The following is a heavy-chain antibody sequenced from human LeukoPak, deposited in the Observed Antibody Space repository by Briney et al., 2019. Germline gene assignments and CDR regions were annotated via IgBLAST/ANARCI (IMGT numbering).Heavy chain of an antibody. D-gene: IGHD3-9*01. CDR3: ARALTRNWFDP. CDR1: GGSIISDGHY. Sequence: SQPLSLTCTVSGGSIISDGHYWTWIRQHPGKGLELIGFIYHSGSTYPNPSLKSRVDISMDTSKNQFSLTLTSVTAADTVIYFCARALTRNWFDPWGQGTLVTVPS. J-gene: IGHJ5*02. CDR2: IYHSGST. V-gene: IGHV4-31*03.